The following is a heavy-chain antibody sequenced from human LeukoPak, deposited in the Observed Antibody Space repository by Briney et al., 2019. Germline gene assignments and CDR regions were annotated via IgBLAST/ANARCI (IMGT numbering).Heavy chain of an antibody. V-gene: IGHV4-39*01. CDR3: ARQLVAAADHFYY. CDR1: GGSISSSSYY. CDR2: ISDSGST. D-gene: IGHD6-13*01. Sequence: SETLSLTCTVSGGSISSSSYYWSWIRQPPGKGLEWIGYISDSGSTYYYPSLKSRVTVSVTTSKNQFSLSLSSVAAAATAWSSCARQLVAAADHFYYWGEGTLVTV. J-gene: IGHJ4*02.